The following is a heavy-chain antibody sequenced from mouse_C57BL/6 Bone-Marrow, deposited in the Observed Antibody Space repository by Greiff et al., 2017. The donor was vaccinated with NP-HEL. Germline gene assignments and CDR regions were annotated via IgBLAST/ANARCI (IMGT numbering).Heavy chain of an antibody. J-gene: IGHJ4*01. Sequence: EVQLQQSGAELVRPGASVKLSCTASGFNIKDYYMHWVKQRPEQGLEWIGRIDPEDGDTGYAPKFQGKATMTADTSSNTAYLQLSSLTSEDTAVYYCTPIYYDYEGYAKDYWGQGTSVTVSS. D-gene: IGHD2-4*01. CDR3: TPIYYDYEGYAKDY. V-gene: IGHV14-1*01. CDR2: IDPEDGDT. CDR1: GFNIKDYY.